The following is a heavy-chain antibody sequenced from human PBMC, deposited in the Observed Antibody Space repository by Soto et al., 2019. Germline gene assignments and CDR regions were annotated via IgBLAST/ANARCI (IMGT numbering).Heavy chain of an antibody. V-gene: IGHV3-23*01. CDR1: GFTFSEYG. CDR2: ISGAGGRI. Sequence: EVQLLESGGGLVQPGGSLRLSCVGSGFTFSEYGMSLVRQAPGKGLEWVASISGAGGRIYNEDSVKGRFTISRDNSKNTVYLQVNSLRADDTAVYFCAKGNTNENGHSSYYGMDVWGQGTTVTVS. CDR3: AKGNTNENGHSSYYGMDV. D-gene: IGHD2-8*01. J-gene: IGHJ6*02.